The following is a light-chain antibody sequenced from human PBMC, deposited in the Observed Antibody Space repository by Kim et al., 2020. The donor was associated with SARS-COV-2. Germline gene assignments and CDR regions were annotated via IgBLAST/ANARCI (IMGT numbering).Light chain of an antibody. V-gene: IGKV1-9*01. J-gene: IGKJ2*01. CDR2: AAS. CDR1: QDIGSY. CDR3: QQLSSYPYT. Sequence: SASVGDRVTITCRASQDIGSYLAWYQQKPGKAPSLLIYAASILQGGVPSGFSGGGSGTEFTLTISSVQPEDFATYYCQQLSSYPYTFGQGTKLEI.